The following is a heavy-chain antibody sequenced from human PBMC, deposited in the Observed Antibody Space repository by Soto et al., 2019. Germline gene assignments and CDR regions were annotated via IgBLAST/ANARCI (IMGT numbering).Heavy chain of an antibody. CDR2: FDPEDGET. Sequence: ASVKVSCKVSGYTLTGLSMHWVRQAPGKGLEWMGGFDPEDGETIYAQKFQGRVTMTEDTSTDTAYMELSSLRSEDTAVYYCATVRYGYSGYDLFDYWGQGTLVTVSS. V-gene: IGHV1-24*01. D-gene: IGHD5-12*01. J-gene: IGHJ4*02. CDR3: ATVRYGYSGYDLFDY. CDR1: GYTLTGLS.